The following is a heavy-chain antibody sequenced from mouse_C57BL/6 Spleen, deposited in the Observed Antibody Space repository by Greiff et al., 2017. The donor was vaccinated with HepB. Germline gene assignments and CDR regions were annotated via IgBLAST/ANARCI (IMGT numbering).Heavy chain of an antibody. D-gene: IGHD2-4*01. CDR1: GYAFSSYW. CDR3: ARDPRLRGYAMDY. V-gene: IGHV1-80*01. J-gene: IGHJ4*01. Sequence: QVQLQQSGAELVKPGASVKISCKASGYAFSSYWMNWVKQRPGKGLEWIGQIYPGDGDTNYNGKFMGKATLTADKSSSTAYMQLSSLTSEDSAVYFCARDPRLRGYAMDYWGQGTSVTVSS. CDR2: IYPGDGDT.